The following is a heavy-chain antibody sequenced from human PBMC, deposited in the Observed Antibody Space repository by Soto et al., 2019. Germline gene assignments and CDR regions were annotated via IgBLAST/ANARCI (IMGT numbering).Heavy chain of an antibody. D-gene: IGHD5-12*01. CDR2: TSNSGST. Sequence: SETLSLTSTASAASVTTAEDYWTSIRQSTGKGRECICYTSNSGSTGYTPSLKTRHSMSLDRSKKQFTLRLTSVNAADTSVYFCASESGYTYCYFDHWGQGTQVTVSS. J-gene: IGHJ4*02. CDR3: ASESGYTYCYFDH. CDR1: AASVTTAEDY. V-gene: IGHV4-30-4*01.